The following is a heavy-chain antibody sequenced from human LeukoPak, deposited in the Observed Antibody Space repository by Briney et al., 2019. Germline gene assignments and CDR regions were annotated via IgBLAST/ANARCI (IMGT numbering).Heavy chain of an antibody. V-gene: IGHV3-21*01. D-gene: IGHD3-10*01. CDR3: AREDSYYYGSGSYPFGY. J-gene: IGHJ4*02. Sequence: GGSLRLSCAASGFTFSSYSMNWVRQAPGKGLEWVSSISSSSSYIYYADSVKGRFTISRDSAKNSLYLQMNSLRAEDTAVYYCAREDSYYYGSGSYPFGYWGQGTLVTVSS. CDR1: GFTFSSYS. CDR2: ISSSSSYI.